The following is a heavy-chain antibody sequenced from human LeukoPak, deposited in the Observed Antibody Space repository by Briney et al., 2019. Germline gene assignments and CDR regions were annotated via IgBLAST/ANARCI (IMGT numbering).Heavy chain of an antibody. CDR2: ISAYNGDT. CDR1: GYTFTIYG. J-gene: IGHJ4*02. CDR3: ARDPYYYDSSGYPSFDY. Sequence: ASVKVSCKASGYTFTIYGINRVRQAPGQGLEWMGWISAYNGDTNFAQNFQGRVTMTRDTSISTAYMELSRLRSDDTAVYYCARDPYYYDSSGYPSFDYWGQGTLVTVSS. D-gene: IGHD3-22*01. V-gene: IGHV1-18*01.